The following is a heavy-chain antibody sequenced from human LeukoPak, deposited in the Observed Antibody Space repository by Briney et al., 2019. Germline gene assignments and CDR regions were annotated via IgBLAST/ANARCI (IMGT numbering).Heavy chain of an antibody. CDR1: GFTFSSYS. Sequence: GGSLRLSCAASGFTFSSYSMNWVRQAPGKGLEWVSSISSSSSYIYYADSVKGRFTISRDNAKNSLYLQMNSLRAEDTDVYYCARDGGDRSDAFDIWGQGTMVTVSS. CDR2: ISSSSSYI. D-gene: IGHD3-16*01. V-gene: IGHV3-21*01. CDR3: ARDGGDRSDAFDI. J-gene: IGHJ3*02.